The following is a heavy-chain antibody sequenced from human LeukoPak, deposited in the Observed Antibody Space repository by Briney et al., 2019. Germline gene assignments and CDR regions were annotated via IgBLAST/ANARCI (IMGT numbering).Heavy chain of an antibody. CDR2: INPNSGGT. J-gene: IGHJ5*02. CDR3: ARDGLYDFWSGYFQDNWFDP. CDR1: GYTFTGYY. D-gene: IGHD3-3*01. Sequence: GASVKVSCKASGYTFTGYYMHWVRQAPGQGLEWMGWINPNSGGTNYAQKFQGRVTMTRDTSISTAYMELSRLRSDDTAVYYCARDGLYDFWSGYFQDNWFDPWGQGTLVTVSS. V-gene: IGHV1-2*02.